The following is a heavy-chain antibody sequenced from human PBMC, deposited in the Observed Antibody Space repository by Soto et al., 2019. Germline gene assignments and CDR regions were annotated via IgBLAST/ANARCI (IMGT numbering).Heavy chain of an antibody. Sequence: QVQLVESGGGVVQPGRSLRLSCAASGFTFRSYAFHWVRQAPGKGLEWVAVISDDGVNEFYAASRKGRFAISRDNSRHTLALEMHYLRSEDTARYYCAIEMGTFRCGNNWFDPGGQGTLVTVSS. CDR2: ISDDGVNE. V-gene: IGHV3-30*09. D-gene: IGHD1-1*01. J-gene: IGHJ5*02. CDR3: AIEMGTFRCGNNWFDP. CDR1: GFTFRSYA.